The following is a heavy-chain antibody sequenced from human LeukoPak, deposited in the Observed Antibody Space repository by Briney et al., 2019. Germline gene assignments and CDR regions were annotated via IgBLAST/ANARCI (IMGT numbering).Heavy chain of an antibody. J-gene: IGHJ3*02. CDR3: TTEYEGSGSAFDI. CDR1: GFTIINAW. CDR2: IKSKADGGTT. D-gene: IGHD1-26*01. V-gene: IGHV3-15*01. Sequence: AALKLSCAASGFTIINAWMSWVRQAPGKGLERVGRIKSKADGGTTDYAASVKGRFTISRDNSENTLQMNSLKTEDTAVYYCTTEYEGSGSAFDIWGQGTMVTVSS.